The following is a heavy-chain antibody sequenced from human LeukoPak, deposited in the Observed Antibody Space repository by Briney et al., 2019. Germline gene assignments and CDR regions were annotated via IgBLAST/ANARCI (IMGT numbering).Heavy chain of an antibody. CDR1: GCTFTSYG. CDR2: ISAYNGNT. CDR3: ARGSRRAVAVTRFDY. Sequence: PRASVKVSCKASGCTFTSYGISWVRQAPGQGLEWMGWISAYNGNTNYVQKLQGRVTMPTDTSTSTAYMELRSLRSDDTAVYYCARGSRRAVAVTRFDYWGQGTLVTVSS. V-gene: IGHV1-18*01. J-gene: IGHJ4*02. D-gene: IGHD6-19*01.